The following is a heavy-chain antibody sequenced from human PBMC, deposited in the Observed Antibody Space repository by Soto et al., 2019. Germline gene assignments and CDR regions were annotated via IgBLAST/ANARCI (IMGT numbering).Heavy chain of an antibody. J-gene: IGHJ4*02. Sequence: QVQVVQSGAEVKKPGDSVKVSCRASGYTFTGHAIHWVRQAPGQSLEWMGWNDGGNGRTQYAQRFQGRVTLTRDTSAITAYMELRSLTSEDTAVYYCAREAGRTGDLDYWGQGTVVTVSS. CDR2: NDGGNGRT. CDR3: AREAGRTGDLDY. V-gene: IGHV1-3*01. D-gene: IGHD7-27*01. CDR1: GYTFTGHA.